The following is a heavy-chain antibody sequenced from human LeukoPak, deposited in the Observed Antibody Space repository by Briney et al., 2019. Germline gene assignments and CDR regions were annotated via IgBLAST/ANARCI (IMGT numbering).Heavy chain of an antibody. CDR1: GGSISSYY. CDR3: ARDRPDMVRGVNYYYYYYMDV. J-gene: IGHJ6*03. D-gene: IGHD3-10*01. Sequence: SETLSLTCTVSGGSISSYYWSWIRQPAGKGLKWIGRIYTSGSTNYNPSLKSRVTMSVDTSKNQFSLKLSSVTAADTAVYYCARDRPDMVRGVNYYYYYYMDVWGKGTTVTVSS. V-gene: IGHV4-4*07. CDR2: IYTSGST.